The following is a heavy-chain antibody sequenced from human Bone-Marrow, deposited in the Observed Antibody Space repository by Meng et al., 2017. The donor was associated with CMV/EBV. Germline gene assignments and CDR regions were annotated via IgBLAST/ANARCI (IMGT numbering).Heavy chain of an antibody. D-gene: IGHD3-3*01. CDR3: ARLKYYDFWSGYYPVYYFDY. Sequence: SETLSLTCTVSGGSISSSSYYWGWIRQPPGKGLEWIGSIYYSGSTYYNPSLKSRVTISVDTSKNQFSLKLSSVTAADTAVYYCARLKYYDFWSGYYPVYYFDYWGERTLVTVSS. J-gene: IGHJ4*02. V-gene: IGHV4-39*01. CDR2: IYYSGST. CDR1: GGSISSSSYY.